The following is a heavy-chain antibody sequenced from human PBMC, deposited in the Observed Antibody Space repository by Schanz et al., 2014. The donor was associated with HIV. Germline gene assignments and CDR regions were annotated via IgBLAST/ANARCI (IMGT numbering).Heavy chain of an antibody. Sequence: VQLVESGGGLVKPGGALRLSCAGSGFTFTDKYMSWIRQAPGKGLEWATSISGSGVSTFYAGSVKGRFAISRDKSKNTLYLQMNSLRVEDTAVYYCAKMARSVAANTNFDYWGQGTLVTVSS. D-gene: IGHD6-19*01. CDR3: AKMARSVAANTNFDY. CDR2: ISGSGVST. CDR1: GFTFTDKY. V-gene: IGHV3-23*04. J-gene: IGHJ4*02.